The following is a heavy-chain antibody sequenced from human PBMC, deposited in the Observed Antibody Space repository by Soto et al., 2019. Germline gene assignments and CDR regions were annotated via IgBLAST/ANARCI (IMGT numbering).Heavy chain of an antibody. CDR2: ISSSSTTM. CDR3: ARDFYGGNSGRYFDY. V-gene: IGHV3-48*02. Sequence: GGSLRLSCAASGFTFSNYNMNWVRQAPGKGLEWVSYISSSSTTMYYADSVKGRFTISRDNAKNSLYLQMNSLRDEDTAVYYCARDFYGGNSGRYFDYWGQGTLVTVSS. J-gene: IGHJ4*02. D-gene: IGHD4-17*01. CDR1: GFTFSNYN.